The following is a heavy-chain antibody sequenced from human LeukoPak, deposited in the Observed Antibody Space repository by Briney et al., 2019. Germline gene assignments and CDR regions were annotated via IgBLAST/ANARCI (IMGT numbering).Heavy chain of an antibody. CDR2: VSTYNGNT. D-gene: IGHD2-2*01. J-gene: IGHJ3*01. V-gene: IGHV1-18*01. Sequence: APVKVSCKASGYNFISYGVSWVRQAPGQGLEWMGWVSTYNGNTNYAQNLQYRVTMTTDPATSTAYMELTNLRSGDTAVYYCARSGYCSSSSCYRESDGLDFWGQGTMVTVSS. CDR1: GYNFISYG. CDR3: ARSGYCSSSSCYRESDGLDF.